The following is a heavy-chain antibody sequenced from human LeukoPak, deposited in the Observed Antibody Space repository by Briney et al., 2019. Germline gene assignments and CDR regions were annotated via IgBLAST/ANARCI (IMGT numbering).Heavy chain of an antibody. CDR2: INPNSGGT. D-gene: IGHD3-10*01. CDR1: GYTFTGYY. CDR3: AGDGVEIAMMYYFDY. V-gene: IGHV1-2*02. J-gene: IGHJ4*02. Sequence: ASVKVSCKASGYTFTGYYMHWVRQAPGQGLEWMGWINPNSGGTNYAQKFQGRVTMTRDTSISTAYMELSRLRSDDTAVYYCAGDGVEIAMMYYFDYWGQGTLVTVSS.